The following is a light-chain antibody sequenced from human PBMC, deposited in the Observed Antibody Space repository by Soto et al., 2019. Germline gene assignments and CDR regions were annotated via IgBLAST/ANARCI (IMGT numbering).Light chain of an antibody. CDR3: QQYYSTPT. CDR2: WAS. Sequence: DIVMTQSPDSLAVSLGERATINCKSSQSVLYSSNNKNYLAWYQQKPGQPPKLLIYWASTRESGVPDRFSGRGSGTDFTITISSLQAEDVAVYYCQQYYSTPTFGGGTKVEIK. V-gene: IGKV4-1*01. J-gene: IGKJ4*01. CDR1: QSVLYSSNNKNY.